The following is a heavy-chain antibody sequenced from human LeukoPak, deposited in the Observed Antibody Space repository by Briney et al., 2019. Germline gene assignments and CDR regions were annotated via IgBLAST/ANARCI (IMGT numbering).Heavy chain of an antibody. CDR1: GGTFSSYA. CDR3: ARDGSWYYYGMDV. J-gene: IGHJ6*02. V-gene: IGHV1-69*01. CDR2: IIPIFGTA. D-gene: IGHD6-13*01. Sequence: GSSVKVSCKASGGTFSSYAISWVRQAPGQGLEWMGGIIPIFGTANYAQKFQGRVTITADESTSTVYMELSSLRSEDTAVYYCARDGSWYYYGMDVWGQGTTVTVSS.